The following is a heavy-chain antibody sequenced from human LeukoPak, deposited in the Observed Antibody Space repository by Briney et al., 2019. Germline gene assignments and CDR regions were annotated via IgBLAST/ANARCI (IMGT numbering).Heavy chain of an antibody. CDR3: ARGGVDIVATIYFDY. J-gene: IGHJ4*02. D-gene: IGHD5-12*01. CDR1: GGSFSGYY. CDR2: INHSGGT. Sequence: SGTLSLTCAVSGGSFSGYYWSWIRQPPGKGLEWMGEINHSGGTNYNPSPKSRVTISVDTSKNQFSLKLSSVTAADTAVYYCARGGVDIVATIYFDYWGQGTLVTVSS. V-gene: IGHV4-34*01.